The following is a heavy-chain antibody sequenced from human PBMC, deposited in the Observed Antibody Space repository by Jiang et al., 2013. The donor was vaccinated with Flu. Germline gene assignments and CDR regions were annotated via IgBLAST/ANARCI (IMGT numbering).Heavy chain of an antibody. CDR1: GDSVSSNSAA. Sequence: QTLSLTCAISGDSVSSNSAAWNWIRQSPTGGLEWLGRTYLRSNWYTDYAVSVKSRITVLPGTSKNQLSLHLNSVTPEDTAVYYCVRTEWLDYFNYWGQGTRVTVSS. CDR3: VRTEWLDYFNY. CDR2: TYLRSNWYT. J-gene: IGHJ4*02. V-gene: IGHV6-1*01. D-gene: IGHD5-12*01.